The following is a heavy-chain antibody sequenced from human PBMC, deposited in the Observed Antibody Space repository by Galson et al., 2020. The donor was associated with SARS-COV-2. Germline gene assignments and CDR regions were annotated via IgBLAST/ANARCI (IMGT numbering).Heavy chain of an antibody. Sequence: QLGESLKTPCAASGFTFTNYALHRVPQAPGKGLEGVAVISHDGRIEVYADSVKGRFTISRDNSENMLFLQMGSLGADDTAVYDCARDVSGEASDIWGQGTMVTVSS. J-gene: IGHJ3*02. CDR2: ISHDGRIE. V-gene: IGHV3-30*04. CDR3: ARDVSGEASDI. D-gene: IGHD4-17*01. CDR1: GFTFTNYA.